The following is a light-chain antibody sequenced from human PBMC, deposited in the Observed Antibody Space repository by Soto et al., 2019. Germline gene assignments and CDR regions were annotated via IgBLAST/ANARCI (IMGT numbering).Light chain of an antibody. J-gene: IGKJ3*01. CDR1: QSVSSSY. CDR2: GAS. V-gene: IGKV3-20*01. Sequence: EIVLTQSPGTLSLSPGERATLSCRASQSVSSSYLAWYQQKPGQAPRLLIYGASSRATGIPDRFSGSGSVTDFTLTISRLEPEDFAVYYCQQYCSSPLFTFGPGTKVDIK. CDR3: QQYCSSPLFT.